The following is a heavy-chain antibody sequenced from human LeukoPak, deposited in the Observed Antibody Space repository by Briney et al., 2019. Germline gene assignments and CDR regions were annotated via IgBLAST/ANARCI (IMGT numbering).Heavy chain of an antibody. V-gene: IGHV3-23*01. J-gene: IGHJ5*02. Sequence: GGSLRLSCAASGFTFSSYAMSWSRQAPGKGLEWVSAISGSGGSTYYAHSVKGRFTISRDNSKNTLYLQMNSLRAEDTAVYYCAKGHSIAAAGGGWFDPWGQGTLVTVSS. CDR2: ISGSGGST. D-gene: IGHD6-13*01. CDR3: AKGHSIAAAGGGWFDP. CDR1: GFTFSSYA.